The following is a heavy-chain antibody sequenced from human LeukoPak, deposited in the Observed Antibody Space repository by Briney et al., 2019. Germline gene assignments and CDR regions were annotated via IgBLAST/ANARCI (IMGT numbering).Heavy chain of an antibody. CDR3: ATLGTMVRGVIMDY. CDR1: GFTFSSYA. V-gene: IGHV3-23*01. Sequence: PGGSLRLSCAASGFTFSSYAMSWVRQAPGKGLEWVSTISGNGGSTHYADSVKGRFTISRDNSKNTLYLQMNSLRAEDTAVYYCATLGTMVRGVIMDYWGQGTLVTVSS. CDR2: ISGNGGST. D-gene: IGHD3-10*01. J-gene: IGHJ4*02.